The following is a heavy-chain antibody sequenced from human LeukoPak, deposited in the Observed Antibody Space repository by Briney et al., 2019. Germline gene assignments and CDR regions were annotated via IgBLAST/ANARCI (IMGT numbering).Heavy chain of an antibody. D-gene: IGHD1-1*01. CDR3: ARSDDTDPGIDY. CDR2: IISNSGYI. J-gene: IGHJ4*02. CDR1: GFAFITSS. Sequence: GGSLRLSCAASGFAFITSSMNWVCQAPGERVERGSSIISNSGYILSADSVKGRFTICIDNSEDSLYLQMSCLRAEDTAVYYCARSDDTDPGIDYWGQGTLVTVSS. V-gene: IGHV3-21*01.